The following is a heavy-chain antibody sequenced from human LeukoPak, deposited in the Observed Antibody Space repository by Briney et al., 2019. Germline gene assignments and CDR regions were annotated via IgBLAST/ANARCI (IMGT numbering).Heavy chain of an antibody. CDR2: ISSSSSYI. CDR3: GRDRGCSSPSCYDNGFDP. J-gene: IGHJ5*02. D-gene: IGHD2-2*01. Sequence: KPGGSLRLSCAASGFTFSSYSMNWVRPAPGKGLEWVSSISSSSSYIYYADSVKGRFTISRDNAKNSLYLQMNSLRAEDTAVYYCGRDRGCSSPSCYDNGFDPGGKGTLVTVS. CDR1: GFTFSSYS. V-gene: IGHV3-21*01.